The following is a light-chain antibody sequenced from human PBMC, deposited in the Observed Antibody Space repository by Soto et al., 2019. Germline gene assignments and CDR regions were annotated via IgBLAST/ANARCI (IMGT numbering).Light chain of an antibody. V-gene: IGKV1-9*01. Sequence: DIQMTQSPSSMSASVGDRVTITCRASPGSSTSFSWYQHKPGKHPKLLIYASSTLHSGVTSRFSGSGPGTDVSLTITRLQTDDFATYECQQLNFDSWPFGQRTKVDNK. CDR2: ASS. J-gene: IGKJ1*01. CDR1: PGSSTS. CDR3: QQLNFDSWP.